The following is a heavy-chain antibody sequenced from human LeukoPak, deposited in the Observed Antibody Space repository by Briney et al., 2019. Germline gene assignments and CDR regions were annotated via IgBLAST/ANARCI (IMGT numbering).Heavy chain of an antibody. V-gene: IGHV3-23*01. CDR3: ARGGGTTDY. Sequence: GGSLRLSCAASGFTFSNYAMSWVRQAPGKGLEWVSAISGSASSTYHADSVKGRFTISRDNSKNTLYLQMNSLRADDTAVYYCARGGGTTDYWGQGTLVTVSS. D-gene: IGHD1-1*01. J-gene: IGHJ4*02. CDR2: ISGSASST. CDR1: GFTFSNYA.